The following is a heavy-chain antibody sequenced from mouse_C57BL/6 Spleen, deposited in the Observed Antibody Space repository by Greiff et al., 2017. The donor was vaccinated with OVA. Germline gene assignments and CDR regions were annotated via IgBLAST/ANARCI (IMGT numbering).Heavy chain of an antibody. Sequence: EVKVVESGGGLVQPGGSMKLSCAASGFTFSDAWMDWVRQSPEKGLEWVAEIRNKANNHATYYAESVKGRFTISRDDSKSSVYLQMNSLRAEDTGIYYCTRSIQLGRDWYFDVWGTGTTVTVSS. CDR2: IRNKANNHAT. V-gene: IGHV6-6*01. D-gene: IGHD4-1*02. CDR3: TRSIQLGRDWYFDV. J-gene: IGHJ1*03. CDR1: GFTFSDAW.